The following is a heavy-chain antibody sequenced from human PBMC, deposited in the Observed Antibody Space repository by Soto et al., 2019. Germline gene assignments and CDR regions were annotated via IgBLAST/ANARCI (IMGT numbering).Heavy chain of an antibody. CDR1: GGTISNYY. D-gene: IGHD1-26*01. J-gene: IGHJ3*02. CDR2: IYYSGST. V-gene: IGHV4-59*01. Sequence: SETLPLTYTVVGGTISNYYWRWIRQPPGKGLEWIGYIYYSGSTNYNPSLKSRVTISVDTSKNQFSLKLSSVTAADTAVYYCARDQGLGAFDIWGQGTMVTVSS. CDR3: ARDQGLGAFDI.